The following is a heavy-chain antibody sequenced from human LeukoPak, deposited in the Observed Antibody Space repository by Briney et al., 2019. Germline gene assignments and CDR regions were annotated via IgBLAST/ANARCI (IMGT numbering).Heavy chain of an antibody. D-gene: IGHD2-15*01. CDR1: GFTFDDYG. Sequence: GGSLRLSCAASGFTFDDYGMSWVRQAPGEGLGWVSGINWNGGSPGYADSVKGRFTISRDNAKTTLYLQMNSLRAEHTRVLYCSRVDAGYCSGGSCYLPFDYWGQGTLVTVSS. CDR3: SRVDAGYCSGGSCYLPFDY. CDR2: INWNGGSP. J-gene: IGHJ4*02. V-gene: IGHV3-20*04.